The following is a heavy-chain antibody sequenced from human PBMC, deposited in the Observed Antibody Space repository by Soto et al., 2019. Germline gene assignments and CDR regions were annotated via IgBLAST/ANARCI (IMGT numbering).Heavy chain of an antibody. Sequence: PGGSLRLSCAASGFRFDDYNMHWVRQAPGKGLEWVSLITWNGGNKYYEDSVKGRFTISRDGTTQSVSLQMTSLKREDTGVYYCARETLSFGSALDVWCQGTTVTVSS. CDR3: ARETLSFGSALDV. J-gene: IGHJ6*02. CDR1: GFRFDDYN. CDR2: ITWNGGNK. D-gene: IGHD3-3*01. V-gene: IGHV3-43*01.